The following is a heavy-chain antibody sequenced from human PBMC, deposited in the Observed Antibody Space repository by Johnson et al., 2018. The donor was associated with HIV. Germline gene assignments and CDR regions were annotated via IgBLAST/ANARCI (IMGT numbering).Heavy chain of an antibody. CDR1: GFSVSTNY. V-gene: IGHV3-53*01. Sequence: VQLVESGGGLIQAGGSLRLSCAVSGFSVSTNYMNWVRQAPGKGLEWVAVLYSGGATHYADSVKGRFTISRDNSKNTVYLQMNSLRAEDTAVYYCAKGVWTIVVVPAATNAAFDIWGQGTMVTVSS. CDR2: LYSGGAT. J-gene: IGHJ3*02. D-gene: IGHD2-2*01. CDR3: AKGVWTIVVVPAATNAAFDI.